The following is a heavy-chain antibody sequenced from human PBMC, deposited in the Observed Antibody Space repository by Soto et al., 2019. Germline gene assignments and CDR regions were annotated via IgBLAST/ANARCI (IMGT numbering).Heavy chain of an antibody. CDR1: EFSFRSYW. CDR2: INEDGSQK. V-gene: IGHV3-7*01. D-gene: IGHD5-18*01. J-gene: IGHJ4*02. Sequence: PGGSLRLSCAASEFSFRSYWMTWVRQAPGKGLEWVALINEDGSQKYYVGSAKGRFIISRDNAKDSVYMQMDSLRAGDTAVYFCARVGRYGWDFDHWGQGTLVTVSS. CDR3: ARVGRYGWDFDH.